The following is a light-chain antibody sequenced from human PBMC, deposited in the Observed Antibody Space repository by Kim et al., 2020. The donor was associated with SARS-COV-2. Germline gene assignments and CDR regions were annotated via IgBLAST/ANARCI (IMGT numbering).Light chain of an antibody. CDR3: QQRADWPPT. CDR1: QSVSSY. J-gene: IGKJ4*01. V-gene: IGKV3-11*01. CDR2: DAS. Sequence: EIVLTQSPATLSLSPGERATLSCRASQSVSSYLAWYQQKPGQAPRLLIYDASSRATGIPARFSGGGSGTDFTLTISSLEPEDFTFYYCQQRADWPPTFGGGTKVDIK.